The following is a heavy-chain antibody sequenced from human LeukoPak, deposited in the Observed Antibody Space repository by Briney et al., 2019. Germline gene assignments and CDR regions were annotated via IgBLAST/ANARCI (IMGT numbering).Heavy chain of an antibody. CDR3: ARERGYCSGGSCYFYFDY. D-gene: IGHD2-15*01. V-gene: IGHV4-30-2*01. J-gene: IGHJ4*02. CDR2: IYHSGTT. CDR1: GGSISSGNYY. Sequence: SETLSLTCTVSGGSISSGNYYWSWIRQHPGKGPEWIGYIYHSGTTYYNPSLKSRVTISVDRSKNQFSLKLSSVTAADTAVYYCARERGYCSGGSCYFYFDYWGQGTLVTVSS.